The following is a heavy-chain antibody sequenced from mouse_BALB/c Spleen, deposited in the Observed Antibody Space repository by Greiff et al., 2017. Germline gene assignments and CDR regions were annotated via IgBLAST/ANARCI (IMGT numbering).Heavy chain of an antibody. CDR3: ARAGHGSYYEMDY. V-gene: IGHV14-3*02. CDR1: GFNIKDSY. D-gene: IGHD1-1*01. Sequence: VQLQQSGAELVKPGASVKLSCTASGFNIKDSYMHWVKQRPEQGLEWIGWIDPANGNTKYDPKFQGKATITADTSSNTAYLQLSSLTSEDTAVYYYARAGHGSYYEMDYWGQGTPVTVSA. CDR2: IDPANGNT. J-gene: IGHJ4*01.